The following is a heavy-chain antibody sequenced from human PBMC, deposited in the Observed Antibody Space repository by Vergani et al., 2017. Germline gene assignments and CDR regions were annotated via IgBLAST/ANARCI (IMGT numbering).Heavy chain of an antibody. CDR3: TTDPTYFGDGSYYCLSDHHSYRMDV. CDR2: IKSIFDRGTI. J-gene: IGHJ6*02. CDR1: GFSFRNAW. Sequence: EVQLVESGGGIVKPGGSLRLSCVASGFSFRNAWMNWVRRTPGKGLEWVGRIKSIFDRGTIDYAVAVKGRFTISSDDSKNTLFLQMNGLKTEDIGVYYFTTDPTYFGDGSYYCLSDHHSYRMDVWGQGTTVTVSS. D-gene: IGHD2-21*01. V-gene: IGHV3-15*07.